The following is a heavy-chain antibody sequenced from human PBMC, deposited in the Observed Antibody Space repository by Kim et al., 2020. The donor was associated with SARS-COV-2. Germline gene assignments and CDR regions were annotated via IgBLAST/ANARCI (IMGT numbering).Heavy chain of an antibody. CDR3: ARAYDFWSRYGMDV. J-gene: IGHJ6*02. V-gene: IGHV4-59*01. D-gene: IGHD3-3*01. Sequence: TPSLKGRVTISVDTSKNQFSLKLSSVTAADTAVYYCARAYDFWSRYGMDVWGQGTTVTVSS.